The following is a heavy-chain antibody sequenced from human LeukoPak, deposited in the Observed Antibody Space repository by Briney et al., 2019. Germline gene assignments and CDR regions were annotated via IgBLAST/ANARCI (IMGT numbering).Heavy chain of an antibody. CDR1: GYPFSNYD. CDR3: ARGMRRGSGFNWFDP. D-gene: IGHD6-19*01. CDR2: INPNSGGT. V-gene: IGHV1-2*02. Sequence: ASVKVSCKASGYPFSNYDINWVRQAPGQGLEWMGWINPNSGGTNYAQKFQGRVTMTRDTSISTAYMELSRLRSDDTAVYYCARGMRRGSGFNWFDPWGQGTLVTVSS. J-gene: IGHJ5*02.